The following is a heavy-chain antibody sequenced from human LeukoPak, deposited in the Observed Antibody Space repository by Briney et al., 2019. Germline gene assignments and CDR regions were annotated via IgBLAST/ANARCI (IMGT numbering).Heavy chain of an antibody. J-gene: IGHJ6*02. Sequence: GESLKISCKGSGYSFTTYWMGWVRQMPGKGLEWMGIIYPGDSDTRYSPSFQGQVTISADKSISTAHLQWSSLKASDTAMYYCARLIAARRMDVWGQGTTVTVSS. CDR1: GYSFTTYW. V-gene: IGHV5-51*01. CDR3: ARLIAARRMDV. CDR2: IYPGDSDT. D-gene: IGHD6-6*01.